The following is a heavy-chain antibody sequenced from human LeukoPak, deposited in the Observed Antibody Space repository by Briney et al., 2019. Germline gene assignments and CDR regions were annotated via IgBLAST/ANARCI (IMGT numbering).Heavy chain of an antibody. Sequence: ASVKVSCKASGYTFTGYYMHWVRQAPGQGLEWMGWINPNSGGANYAQKFQGRVTMTRDTSISTAYMELSRLRSDDTAVYYCARDGPRSGYYNGDFDYWGQGTLVTVSS. CDR1: GYTFTGYY. J-gene: IGHJ4*02. CDR3: ARDGPRSGYYNGDFDY. D-gene: IGHD3-22*01. V-gene: IGHV1-2*02. CDR2: INPNSGGA.